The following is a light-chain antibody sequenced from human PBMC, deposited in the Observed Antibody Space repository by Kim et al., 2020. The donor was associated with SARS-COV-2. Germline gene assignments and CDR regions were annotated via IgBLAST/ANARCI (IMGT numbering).Light chain of an antibody. V-gene: IGLV1-44*01. CDR1: SSNIGSNT. CDR2: GNN. CDR3: AGWDDSLNGWV. Sequence: ELTQPPSASGTPGQRVTISCSGSSSNIGSNTVNWYQQVSGTAPKLLIYGNNQRPSGVPDRFSGFKSGTSASLAISGLHSEDEADYYCAGWDDSLNGWVFGGGTKLTVL. J-gene: IGLJ3*02.